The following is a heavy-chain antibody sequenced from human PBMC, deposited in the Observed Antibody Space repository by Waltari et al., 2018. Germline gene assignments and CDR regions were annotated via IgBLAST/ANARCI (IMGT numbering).Heavy chain of an antibody. CDR1: GYPFRSHG. D-gene: IGHD2-21*01. CDR2: INTYNDNT. CDR3: ARPYSSGLTYYFDS. J-gene: IGHJ4*02. V-gene: IGHV1-18*01. Sequence: QVQLVQSGAEVKKPGASVKVSCKTSGYPFRSHGLTWGRRAPGHGLEWMGWINTYNDNTKYAQKLQDRVTLTTDTSATTAYMELRSLTSDDTAVYYCARPYSSGLTYYFDSWGQGTLVTVSS.